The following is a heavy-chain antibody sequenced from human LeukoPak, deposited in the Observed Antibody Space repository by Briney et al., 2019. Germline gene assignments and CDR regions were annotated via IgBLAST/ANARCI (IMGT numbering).Heavy chain of an antibody. CDR1: GYIFSNYA. J-gene: IGHJ5*01. CDR3: VKPYPTLTTSSVLDT. CDR2: ISYDGNTQ. Sequence: GGSLRLSCAASGYIFSNYAIHWVRQAPGKGLEWVAAISYDGNTQHYADPVKGRFTISRDNSKSKVYLQIDTLTIEDSAVYYCVKPYPTLTTSSVLDTWGQGTLVTVSS. D-gene: IGHD4-17*01. V-gene: IGHV3-30*18.